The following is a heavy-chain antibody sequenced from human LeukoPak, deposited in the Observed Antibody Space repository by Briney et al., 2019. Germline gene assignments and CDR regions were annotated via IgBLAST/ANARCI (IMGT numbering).Heavy chain of an antibody. J-gene: IGHJ6*03. D-gene: IGHD2/OR15-2a*01. CDR3: ARASTSEGTFYDFYYYMDL. CDR2: IIPIFGTL. CDR1: GGTFNSYA. Sequence: SVKVSCKASGGTFNSYAISWVRQAPGQGLEWVGGIIPIFGTLNYAQKFQGRVTITADESTSAAYMELSSLRSEDTAVYYCARASTSEGTFYDFYYYMDLWGKGTTVTVSS. V-gene: IGHV1-69*13.